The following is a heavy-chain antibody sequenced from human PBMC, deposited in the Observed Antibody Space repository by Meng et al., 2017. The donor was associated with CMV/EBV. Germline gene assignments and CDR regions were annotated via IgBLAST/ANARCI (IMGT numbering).Heavy chain of an antibody. Sequence: ESLKISCAVYGGSFSGYYWSWIRQPPGKGLEWIGEINHSGSTNYNPSLKSRVTISVDTSKKQFSLKLSSVTAADTAVYYCARLSRWLRMGYGMDVWGQGTTVTVSS. V-gene: IGHV4-34*01. J-gene: IGHJ6*02. CDR1: GGSFSGYY. CDR3: ARLSRWLRMGYGMDV. D-gene: IGHD5-12*01. CDR2: INHSGST.